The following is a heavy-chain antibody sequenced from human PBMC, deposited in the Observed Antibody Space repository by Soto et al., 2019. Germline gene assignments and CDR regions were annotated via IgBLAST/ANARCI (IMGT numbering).Heavy chain of an antibody. CDR3: ARDLEDIAGSQNNWFDP. Sequence: SETLSLTCTVSGGSISSYYWSWIRQPPGKGLEWIGYIYYSGSTNYNPSLKSRVTISVDTSKNQFSLKLSSVTAADTAVYYCARDLEDIAGSQNNWFDPWGQGTLVTV. V-gene: IGHV4-59*01. D-gene: IGHD6-13*01. CDR1: GGSISSYY. CDR2: IYYSGST. J-gene: IGHJ5*02.